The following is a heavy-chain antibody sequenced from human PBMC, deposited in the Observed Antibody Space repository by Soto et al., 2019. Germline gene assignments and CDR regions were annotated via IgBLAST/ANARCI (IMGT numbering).Heavy chain of an antibody. J-gene: IGHJ4*02. CDR3: AHRVLRAVFGLVTTNAIYFDF. V-gene: IGHV2-5*02. CDR1: GFSLTTSGVG. D-gene: IGHD3-3*01. CDR2: IYWDDDK. Sequence: QITLNESGPTVVKPTEPLTLTCTFSGFSLTTSGVGVGWVRQSPVKAPEWLAFIYWDDDKRYSPSLKSRLTITKDTSKNQVVLTMANVDPADTATYYCAHRVLRAVFGLVTTNAIYFDFWGQGTPVVVSS.